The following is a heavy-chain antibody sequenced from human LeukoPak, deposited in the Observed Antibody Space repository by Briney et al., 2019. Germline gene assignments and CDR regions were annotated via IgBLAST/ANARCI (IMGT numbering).Heavy chain of an antibody. V-gene: IGHV1-18*01. J-gene: IGHJ4*02. CDR3: ARADIIVVAAATPVGSAFEY. Sequence: ASLKVSCKTSGYRFTSYGISWLRQAPGQGLEGMRWISAHKGDTDYAQKFQGRLTVTRDTSTSTVYMELQNLTSDDTAVYYCARADIIVVAAATPVGSAFEYWGQGALITVS. D-gene: IGHD2-15*01. CDR1: GYRFTSYG. CDR2: ISAHKGDT.